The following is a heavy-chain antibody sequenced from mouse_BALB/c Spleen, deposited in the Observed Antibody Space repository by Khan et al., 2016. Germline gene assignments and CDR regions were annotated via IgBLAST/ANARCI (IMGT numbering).Heavy chain of an antibody. CDR1: GYAFSIYW. Sequence: QVRLQQSGAELVRPGSSVKISCKASGYAFSIYWMNWVKQRPGQGLEWIGQMYPGDGDTDYKGKCKDQATLTADKSSSTAYMQLSSLTSEDSASYFDAGSEYGYDYWGQGTTLTVSS. V-gene: IGHV1-80*01. CDR2: MYPGDGDT. J-gene: IGHJ2*01. D-gene: IGHD2-2*01. CDR3: AGSEYGYDY.